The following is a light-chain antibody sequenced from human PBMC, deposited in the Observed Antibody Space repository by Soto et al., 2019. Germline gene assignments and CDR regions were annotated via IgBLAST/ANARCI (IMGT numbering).Light chain of an antibody. CDR1: QSVGSW. CDR2: EAS. J-gene: IGKJ1*01. V-gene: IGKV1-5*03. CDR3: QQYSTYPYA. Sequence: DILMTQSPSTLSAAVGDRVNISCRASQSVGSWLAWYQQKPGKAPKLLIYEASTLQYGAPPLFSGSGSGTDITLTISSLQPDDFATYYCQQYSTYPYAFGQGTKVEV.